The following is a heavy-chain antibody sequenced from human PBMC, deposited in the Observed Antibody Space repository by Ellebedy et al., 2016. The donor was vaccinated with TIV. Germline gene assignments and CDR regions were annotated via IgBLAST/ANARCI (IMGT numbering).Heavy chain of an antibody. J-gene: IGHJ3*02. D-gene: IGHD2-8*02. Sequence: GESLKFSCAASGFNFGGHAMKWVRQAPGKGLEWVSSIGSSAYTAHYADSVKGRFTISRDNSRNTLYLQMNSLRGEDTAVYVCAKDVRYTTGWGGALDIWGQGAMVTVSS. CDR1: GFNFGGHA. CDR3: AKDVRYTTGWGGALDI. V-gene: IGHV3-23*01. CDR2: IGSSAYTA.